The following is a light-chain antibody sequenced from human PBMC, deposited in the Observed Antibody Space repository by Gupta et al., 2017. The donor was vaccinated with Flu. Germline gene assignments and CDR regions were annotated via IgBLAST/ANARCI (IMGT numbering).Light chain of an antibody. CDR1: QSVSSSS. J-gene: IGKJ1*01. CDR2: GAT. Sequence: EIVLTHSPGTLSLSLGERATLSCRASQSVSSSSLAWYQQKPGQAPRLLIYGATSRATGIPDRFSGSGSGTDFTLTISRLEPEDFAVYYCQQYASSLWTFGQGTKVEVK. V-gene: IGKV3-20*01. CDR3: QQYASSLWT.